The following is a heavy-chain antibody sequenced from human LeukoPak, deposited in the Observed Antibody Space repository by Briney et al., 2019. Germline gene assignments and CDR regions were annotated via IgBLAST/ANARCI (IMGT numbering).Heavy chain of an antibody. CDR1: GYSFTSYW. CDR3: ARGPGSGYYPSYFDY. CDR2: IYPGDSDT. Sequence: GESLQISFQGSGYSFTSYWIGWVRPRPGKGLEWMGIIYPGDSDTRYSPSFQGQVTISADKSISTAYLQWGSLKASDTAMYYCARGPGSGYYPSYFDYWGQGTLVTVSP. V-gene: IGHV5-51*01. D-gene: IGHD3-3*01. J-gene: IGHJ4*02.